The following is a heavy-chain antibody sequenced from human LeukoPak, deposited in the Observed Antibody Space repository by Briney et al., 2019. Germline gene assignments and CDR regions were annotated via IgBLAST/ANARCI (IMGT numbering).Heavy chain of an antibody. D-gene: IGHD2-2*01. CDR1: GGSISSSSYY. Sequence: SETLSLTCTVSGGSISSSSYYWGWIRQPPGKGLEWIGSIYYSGSTYYNPSLKSRVTISVDTSKNQFSLKLSSLTAADTAVYYCARHSPEVVPAAILHWFDPWGQGTLATVSS. V-gene: IGHV4-39*01. CDR2: IYYSGST. CDR3: ARHSPEVVPAAILHWFDP. J-gene: IGHJ5*02.